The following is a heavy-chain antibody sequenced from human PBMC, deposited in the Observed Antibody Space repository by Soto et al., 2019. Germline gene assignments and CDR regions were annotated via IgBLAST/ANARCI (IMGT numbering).Heavy chain of an antibody. CDR1: GFTFSNDS. J-gene: IGHJ4*02. D-gene: IGHD6-19*01. CDR3: ARELGWLVPGPPFGY. V-gene: IGHV3-48*01. Sequence: EVELVESGGGLVQPGGSLRLSCAASGFTFSNDSMNWVRQAPGQGLEWVSYISSTSSTIYYADSVKGRFSISRDNPKNSLYLQMNSLRAEDSAVYYCARELGWLVPGPPFGYWGQGTLVTVSS. CDR2: ISSTSSTI.